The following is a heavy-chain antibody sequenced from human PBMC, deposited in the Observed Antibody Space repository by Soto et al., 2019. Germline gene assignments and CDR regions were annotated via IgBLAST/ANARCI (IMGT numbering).Heavy chain of an antibody. CDR1: GFIFSSYW. CDR2: VKSDGST. J-gene: IGHJ3*01. CDR3: ARGIRRHYGSDV. V-gene: IGHV3-74*01. Sequence: EVQLVESGGDLVQPGGSLRLSCAASGFIFSSYWMHWVRQAPGKGLVWVSRVKSDGSTYYADSVKGRFTISRDNAKNTQYLQMNSLTVEDTAVYYCARGIRRHYGSDVWGQGTMVTVSS.